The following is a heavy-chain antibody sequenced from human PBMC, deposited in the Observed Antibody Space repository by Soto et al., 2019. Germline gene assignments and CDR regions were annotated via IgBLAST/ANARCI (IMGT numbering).Heavy chain of an antibody. Sequence: SQTLSLTCVISGDSVTSNLVTWNWIRQSPSRGLEWLGRTYYRSKWYSDYAVSVKSRVSINPDTSENQVSLQLNSVTPEDTAVYFCSRVKGNSWLDYWGQGTSVTAP. CDR1: GDSVTSNLVT. V-gene: IGHV6-1*01. D-gene: IGHD6-13*01. CDR3: SRVKGNSWLDY. CDR2: TYYRSKWYS. J-gene: IGHJ4*02.